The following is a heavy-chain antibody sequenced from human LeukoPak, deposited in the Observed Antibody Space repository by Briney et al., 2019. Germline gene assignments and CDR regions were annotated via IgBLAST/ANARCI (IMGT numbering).Heavy chain of an antibody. Sequence: PGESLKISCKPSGYSFTSYWITWVRQMPGKGLEWMGRIDPSDSYTNYSPSFQGHVTISTDKSINTAYLQWSILEASDTAMYYCARKLSPLDYWGQGTLVTVSS. V-gene: IGHV5-10-1*01. CDR1: GYSFTSYW. CDR3: ARKLSPLDY. J-gene: IGHJ4*02. D-gene: IGHD5-18*01. CDR2: IDPSDSYT.